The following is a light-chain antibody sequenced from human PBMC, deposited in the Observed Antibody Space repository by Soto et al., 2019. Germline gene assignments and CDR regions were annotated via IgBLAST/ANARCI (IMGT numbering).Light chain of an antibody. J-gene: IGLJ1*01. V-gene: IGLV2-14*01. CDR2: DVY. CDR3: TSYTSTSTPYV. CDR1: SSDVGRYTY. Sequence: QSVLTQPASVSGAPGQSITISCAGTSSDVGRYTYVSWYQQHPGKAPKLIIYDVYNRPSGVSNRFSGSKSGNTASLTISGLQAEDEADYYCTSYTSTSTPYVFGGGTKVTVL.